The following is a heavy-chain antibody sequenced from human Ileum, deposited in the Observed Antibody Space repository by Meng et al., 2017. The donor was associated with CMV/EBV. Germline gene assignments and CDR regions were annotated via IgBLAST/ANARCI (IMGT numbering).Heavy chain of an antibody. CDR3: ARDTEGY. D-gene: IGHD1-14*01. CDR2: INNDGSRA. V-gene: IGHV3-74*03. J-gene: IGHJ4*02. Sequence: ALRLSCVASGFTISTNWMHWVRRVPGKGLVWVSGINNDGSRATYADFVKGRFTISRDNAKNTAYLEMNSLGPEDTAMYYCARDTEGYWGQGTLVTVSS. CDR1: GFTISTNW.